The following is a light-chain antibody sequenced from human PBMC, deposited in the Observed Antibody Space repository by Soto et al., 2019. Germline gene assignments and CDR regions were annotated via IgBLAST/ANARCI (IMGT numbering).Light chain of an antibody. V-gene: IGKV1-17*01. CDR3: QQHKSYPVT. Sequence: DIQMTQSPSSLSASVGDRVTITCRASQGIRNDLGWYQQKPGKAPKRLIYAASSLQSGVPSRFSGSGSATEFTLTISSLKHDDSGSYYCQQHKSYPVTFGGGTKVDI. J-gene: IGKJ4*01. CDR1: QGIRND. CDR2: AAS.